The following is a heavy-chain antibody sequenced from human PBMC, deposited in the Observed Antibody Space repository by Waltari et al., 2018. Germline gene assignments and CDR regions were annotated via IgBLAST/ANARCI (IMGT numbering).Heavy chain of an antibody. D-gene: IGHD2-2*01. J-gene: IGHJ5*02. CDR2: SLPISGTA. CDR3: ARAAIPGYCTTSSCYNWFDP. Sequence: QVQLVQSGAEVKKPVSSVKVSCKASGGTFTTHAINWPQQAPGQGLEWMGGSLPISGTANYEHKFQDRVTITADESTSTVYMDLSSLRIEDTAIYYCARAAIPGYCTTSSCYNWFDPWGQGTLVTVSS. CDR1: GGTFTTHA. V-gene: IGHV1-69*01.